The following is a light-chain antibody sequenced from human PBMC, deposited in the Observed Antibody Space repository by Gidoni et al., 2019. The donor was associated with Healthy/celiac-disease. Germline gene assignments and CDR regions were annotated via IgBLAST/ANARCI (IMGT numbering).Light chain of an antibody. CDR3: QQYGSSPPFT. CDR1: QSVSSSY. Sequence: ELVLTHSPGILSLSPGVRATLSCRASQSVSSSYLAWYQQKPGQAPRLLIYGASSRATGIPDRFSGSGSGTDFTLTISRLEPEDFAVYYCQQYGSSPPFTFGPGTKVDIK. V-gene: IGKV3-20*01. J-gene: IGKJ3*01. CDR2: GAS.